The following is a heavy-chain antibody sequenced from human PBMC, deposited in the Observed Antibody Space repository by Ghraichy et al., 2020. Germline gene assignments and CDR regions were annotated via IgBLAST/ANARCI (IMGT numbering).Heavy chain of an antibody. CDR3: ARDPPAAGTGTFG. D-gene: IGHD6-13*01. CDR2: IYSGGDT. V-gene: IGHV3-66*01. Sequence: GGSLRLSCAASRVTVGNNYMNWVRQAPGKGLEWVSLIYSGGDTRYADSVKGRFIISRDNSKNTLYLQIHSLRVEDTAVYYCARDPPAAGTGTFGWGQGTLVTVSS. CDR1: RVTVGNNY. J-gene: IGHJ4*02.